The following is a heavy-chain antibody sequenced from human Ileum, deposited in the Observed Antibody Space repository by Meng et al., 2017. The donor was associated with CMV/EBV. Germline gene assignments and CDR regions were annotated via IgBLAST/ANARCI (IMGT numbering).Heavy chain of an antibody. CDR2: MYFSGIA. V-gene: IGHV4-39*07. D-gene: IGHD1-26*01. Sequence: QLQECGPGLVKPAETMSLTCTAAGDPISSGSHSWAWFRQPPGKRLEWIGSMYFSGIADYNPSLKSRVIISLHATQKQFSLRLTSVTAADSAVYFCARDLTNKWFYYWGQGTLVTVSS. J-gene: IGHJ4*02. CDR1: GDPISSGSHS. CDR3: ARDLTNKWFYY.